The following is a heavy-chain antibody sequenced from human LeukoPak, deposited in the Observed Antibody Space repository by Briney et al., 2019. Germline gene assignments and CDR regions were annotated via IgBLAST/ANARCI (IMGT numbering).Heavy chain of an antibody. V-gene: IGHV3-73*01. CDR1: GFTFSGSA. D-gene: IGHD3-10*01. CDR2: IRSTANGYAT. J-gene: IGHJ4*02. Sequence: GGPLRLSCAASGFTFSGSALHWVRQASGKGLEWVGRIRSTANGYATAYAASVKGRFTISRDDSKNTAYLQMDSLKTEDTAVYYCTGNYYGSGSYADFDYWGQGTLVTVSS. CDR3: TGNYYGSGSYADFDY.